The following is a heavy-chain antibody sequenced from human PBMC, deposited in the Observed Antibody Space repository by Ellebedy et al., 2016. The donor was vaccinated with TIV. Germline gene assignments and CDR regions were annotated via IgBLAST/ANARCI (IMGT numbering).Heavy chain of an antibody. J-gene: IGHJ4*02. V-gene: IGHV3-74*01. CDR1: GFTFNDYW. Sequence: PGGSLRLSCAASGFTFNDYWMAWVRQTPGKGLVWVSRFSPDGRGTSYADSVKGRFTISRDNAKNTMYLQMNSLRAEDTAVYYCATGPYSYGWGYWGQGTLVTVSS. CDR2: FSPDGRGT. D-gene: IGHD5-18*01. CDR3: ATGPYSYGWGY.